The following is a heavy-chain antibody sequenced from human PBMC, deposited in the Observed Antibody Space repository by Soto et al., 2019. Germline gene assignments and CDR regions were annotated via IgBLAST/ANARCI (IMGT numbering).Heavy chain of an antibody. CDR2: FHYSGST. Sequence: SETLSLTCTVSGGSISSRDSYWGWIRQPPGKGLEWIGSFHYSGSTYYNPSLKSRVTISVDTSKNQFSLKLSSVTAADTAVYYCARDFGSADGYFDYWGQGTLVTVSS. V-gene: IGHV4-39*02. D-gene: IGHD3-10*01. J-gene: IGHJ4*02. CDR1: GGSISSRDSY. CDR3: ARDFGSADGYFDY.